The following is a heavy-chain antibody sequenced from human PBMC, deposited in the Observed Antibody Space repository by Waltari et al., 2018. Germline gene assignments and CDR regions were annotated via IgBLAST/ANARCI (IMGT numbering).Heavy chain of an antibody. Sequence: QVQLVQSGAEVKKPGASVRVSCKVSGYTLSEFSMHWVRQAPGKGLEWGGGLKPEDGETNYNHNFPGKVHMTEDPSIGTAYLELRSLRSEENAIYYCAAATLSNMVRGIFLTGDAFDVWGQGTLVTVSS. J-gene: IGHJ3*01. CDR1: GYTLSEFS. D-gene: IGHD3-10*01. CDR3: AAATLSNMVRGIFLTGDAFDV. V-gene: IGHV1-24*01. CDR2: LKPEDGET.